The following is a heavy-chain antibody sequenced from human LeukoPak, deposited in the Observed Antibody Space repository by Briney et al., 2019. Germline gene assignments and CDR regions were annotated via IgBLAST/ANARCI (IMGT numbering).Heavy chain of an antibody. CDR3: AREPYMIRAFDY. D-gene: IGHD3-10*01. J-gene: IGHJ4*02. CDR2: IYYSGST. CDR1: GGSISSSSYY. Sequence: SETLSLTCTVSGGSISSSSYYWGWIRQPPGKGLEWIGSIYYSGSTYYNPSLKSRVTISVDTSKNQFSLELSSVTAADTAMYYCAREPYMIRAFDYWGQGTLVTVSS. V-gene: IGHV4-39*07.